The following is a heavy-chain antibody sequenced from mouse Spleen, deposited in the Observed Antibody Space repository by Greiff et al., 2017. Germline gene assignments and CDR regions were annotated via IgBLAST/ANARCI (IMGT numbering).Heavy chain of an antibody. CDR2: INPNNGGT. J-gene: IGHJ1*01. Sequence: EVQLQQSGPELVKPGASVKISCKASGYTFTNYYMNWVRQTHGKSLEWIGDINPNNGGTSYNQKFKGKATLTVDKSSSTAYMELRSLTSEDSAVYYCASCYRTWYFDVWGAGTTVTVSS. D-gene: IGHD2-14*01. CDR1: GYTFTNYY. CDR3: ASCYRTWYFDV. V-gene: IGHV1-26*01.